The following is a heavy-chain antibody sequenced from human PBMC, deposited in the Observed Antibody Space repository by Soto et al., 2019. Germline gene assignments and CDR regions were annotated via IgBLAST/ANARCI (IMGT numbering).Heavy chain of an antibody. D-gene: IGHD3-3*01. CDR1: GGSFSGYY. Sequence: SETLSLTCAVYGGSFSGYYWSWIRQPPGKGLEWIGEINHSGSTNYNPSLKSRVTISVDTSKNQFSLKLSSVTAADTAVYYCARGARITIFGVVTNWFEPWGQGTLVTVSS. J-gene: IGHJ5*02. V-gene: IGHV4-34*01. CDR3: ARGARITIFGVVTNWFEP. CDR2: INHSGST.